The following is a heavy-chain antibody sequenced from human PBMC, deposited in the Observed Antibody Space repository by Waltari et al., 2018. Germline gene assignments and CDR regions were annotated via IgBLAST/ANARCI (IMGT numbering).Heavy chain of an antibody. Sequence: QVHLVQSGAEVKKPGASVKVSCKASEYTFIDYYMHWVRQAPGQGLAWVGWINPNRGATNYAQKFQGRVTLTTDTSITTAYMELNRLTSDDTAVYYCARGYDFWSGYHRSSDAFDIWGQGTMVAVSS. D-gene: IGHD3-3*01. CDR3: ARGYDFWSGYHRSSDAFDI. CDR1: EYTFIDYY. CDR2: INPNRGAT. J-gene: IGHJ3*02. V-gene: IGHV1-2*02.